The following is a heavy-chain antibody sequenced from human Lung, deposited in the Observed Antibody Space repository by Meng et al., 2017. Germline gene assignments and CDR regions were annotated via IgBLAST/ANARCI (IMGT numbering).Heavy chain of an antibody. D-gene: IGHD1-26*01. J-gene: IGHJ4*02. CDR3: AREVGGSYHFDY. CDR2: ISSSSKYI. CDR1: GFTLSDYT. Sequence: EVQLVESGGGLVKPGGSLRLSCAASGFTLSDYTMNWVRQAPRKGLEWVSSISSSSKYIDYAGSVKGRFTTSRDNAKNSLYLQMNSLRAEDTAVYYCAREVGGSYHFDYWGQGTLVTVSS. V-gene: IGHV3-21*01.